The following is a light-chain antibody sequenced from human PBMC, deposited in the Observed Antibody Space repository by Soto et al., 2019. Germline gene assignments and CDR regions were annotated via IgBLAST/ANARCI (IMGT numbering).Light chain of an antibody. CDR3: QKYDNAPLT. Sequence: DIQMTQAPSSLSASVGDRVTITCRARQDISTYLAWYQQKPGKVPKLLISAAYTLQSGVPPRFSGSGSGTDFTLTSNSLQPEDVATYYCQKYDNAPLTFGGGTKVEIK. J-gene: IGKJ4*01. CDR1: QDISTY. V-gene: IGKV1-27*01. CDR2: AAY.